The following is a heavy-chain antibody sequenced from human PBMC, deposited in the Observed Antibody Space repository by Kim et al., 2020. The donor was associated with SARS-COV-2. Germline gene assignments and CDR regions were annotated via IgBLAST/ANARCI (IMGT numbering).Heavy chain of an antibody. CDR3: ARVFGSGYEGYYFDY. J-gene: IGHJ4*02. CDR2: ISAYNGNT. CDR1: GYTFTSYG. V-gene: IGHV1-18*04. D-gene: IGHD3-22*01. Sequence: PSVKVSCKASGYTFTSYGISWVRQAPGQGLEWMGWISAYNGNTNYAQKLQGRVTMTTDTSTSTAYMELRSLRSDDTAVYYCARVFGSGYEGYYFDYWGQGTLVTVSS.